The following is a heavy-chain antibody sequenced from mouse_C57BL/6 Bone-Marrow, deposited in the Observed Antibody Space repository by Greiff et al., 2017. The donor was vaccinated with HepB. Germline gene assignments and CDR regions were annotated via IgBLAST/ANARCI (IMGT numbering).Heavy chain of an antibody. CDR2: IHPNSGST. Sequence: QVQLQQPGAELVKPGASVKLSCKASGYTFTSYWMHWVKQRPGQGLEWIGMIHPNSGSTNYNEKFKSKATLTVDKSSSTAYMQLSSLTSEDSAVYCCARAITTRWYFDVWGTGTTVTVSS. CDR1: GYTFTSYW. D-gene: IGHD2-4*01. CDR3: ARAITTRWYFDV. J-gene: IGHJ1*03. V-gene: IGHV1-64*01.